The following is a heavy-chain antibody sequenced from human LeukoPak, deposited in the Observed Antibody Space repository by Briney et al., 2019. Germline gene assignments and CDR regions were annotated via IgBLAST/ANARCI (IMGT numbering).Heavy chain of an antibody. J-gene: IGHJ4*02. Sequence: KPGGSLRLSCAASGFTFSSYTMNWVRQPPGKGLEWVSSISGSSSKIYYADPVKGRFTTSRDNAKDSLYLQMNSLRADDTAVYYCARDAYGDYGFDYWGQGILVTVSS. CDR2: ISGSSSKI. V-gene: IGHV3-21*01. CDR1: GFTFSSYT. CDR3: ARDAYGDYGFDY. D-gene: IGHD4-17*01.